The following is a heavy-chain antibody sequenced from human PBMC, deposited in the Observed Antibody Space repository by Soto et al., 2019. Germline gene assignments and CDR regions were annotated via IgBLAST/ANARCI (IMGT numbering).Heavy chain of an antibody. CDR3: VRDGNSLTQYLHHVLAV. CDR1: DGSIAGRSD. CDR2: IHYSGST. V-gene: IGHV4-31*03. Sequence: TLETLSVTCTVSDGSIAGRSDCSLIHQFTGTGLEWIGYIHYSGSTFYNPSLQSRLTISVDTSKNQFYLSLRSVTAADTAFYYFVRDGNSLTQYLHHVLAVWGQGTTVTVSS. D-gene: IGHD2-2*01. J-gene: IGHJ6*02.